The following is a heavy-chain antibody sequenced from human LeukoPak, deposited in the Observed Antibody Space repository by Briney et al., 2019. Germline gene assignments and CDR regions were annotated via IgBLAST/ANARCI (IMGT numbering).Heavy chain of an antibody. V-gene: IGHV1-69*04. CDR3: ARDPLSSGGELRKPFDY. D-gene: IGHD3-10*01. J-gene: IGHJ4*02. CDR2: IIPILGIA. Sequence: SVKVSCKASGGTFSSYAISWVRQAPGQGLEWMGRIIPILGIANYAQKFQGRVTITADKSTSTAYMELSSLRSEDTAVYYCARDPLSSGGELRKPFDYWGQGTLVTVSS. CDR1: GGTFSSYA.